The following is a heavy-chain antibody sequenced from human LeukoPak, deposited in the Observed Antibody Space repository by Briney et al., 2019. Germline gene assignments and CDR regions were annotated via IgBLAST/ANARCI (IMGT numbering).Heavy chain of an antibody. Sequence: PGGSLRLSCAASGFTFSSYAMSWVRQAPGKGLEWVSAISGSGGCTYYADSVKGRFTISRDTSKNTMDLQMNSLRAEDTAIYYCAKYRGFGDSYDSWGQGTLVTVSS. V-gene: IGHV3-23*01. CDR2: ISGSGGCT. J-gene: IGHJ4*02. CDR1: GFTFSSYA. CDR3: AKYRGFGDSYDS. D-gene: IGHD3-10*01.